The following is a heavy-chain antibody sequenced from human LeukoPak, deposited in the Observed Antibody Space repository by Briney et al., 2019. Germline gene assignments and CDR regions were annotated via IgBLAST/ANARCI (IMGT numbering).Heavy chain of an antibody. V-gene: IGHV4-28*06. CDR3: ARMYGSGSYGSNSYMDV. D-gene: IGHD3-10*01. CDR1: GYSISSSNW. CDR2: IYYSGST. Sequence: SETLSPTCAVSGYSISSSNWWGWIRQPPGKGLEWIGYIYYSGSTNYNPSLKSRVTMSVDTSKNQFSLKLSSVTALDTAVYYCARMYGSGSYGSNSYMDVWGKGTTVTISS. J-gene: IGHJ6*03.